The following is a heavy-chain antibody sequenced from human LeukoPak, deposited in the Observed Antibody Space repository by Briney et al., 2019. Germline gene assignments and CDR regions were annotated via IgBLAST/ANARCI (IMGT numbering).Heavy chain of an antibody. D-gene: IGHD4-17*01. CDR3: ARGRAVTSIDY. CDR1: GGPFSGYY. CDR2: INHSGST. J-gene: IGHJ4*02. V-gene: IGHV4-34*01. Sequence: ASETLSLTCAVYGGPFSGYYWSWIRQPPGKGLEWIGEINHSGSTNYNPSLKSRVAISVDTSKNQFSLKLSSVTAADTAVYYCARGRAVTSIDYWGQGTLVTVSS.